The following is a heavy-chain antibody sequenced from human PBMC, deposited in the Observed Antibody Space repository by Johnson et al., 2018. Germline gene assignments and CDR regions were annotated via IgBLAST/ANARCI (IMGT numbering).Heavy chain of an antibody. D-gene: IGHD5-24*01. CDR1: GFIFGDYA. CDR2: ITWNGDTT. J-gene: IGHJ3*02. CDR3: AKELGQGGDGYLIGAFDI. V-gene: IGHV3-9*01. Sequence: VQLVQSGGGLVQPGRSLRLSCAASGFIFGDYAMHWVRQAPGKGLEWVSSITWNGDTTGYADSVKGRFTISRDNPKNSLYLQMNTLRTEDTAFYYCAKELGQGGDGYLIGAFDIWGQGTMVTASS.